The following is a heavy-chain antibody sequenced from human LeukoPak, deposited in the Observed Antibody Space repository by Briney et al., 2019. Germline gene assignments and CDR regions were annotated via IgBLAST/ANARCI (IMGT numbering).Heavy chain of an antibody. D-gene: IGHD4-17*01. Sequence: GGSLRLSCAASGFTFSSYWMSWVCQAPGKGLEWVANIKQEGSEKYYVDSVKGRFTISRDNAKNSLYLQMNSLRPEDTAVYYCARDRGTVTTGAFGYWGQGTLVTVSS. CDR2: IKQEGSEK. CDR3: ARDRGTVTTGAFGY. CDR1: GFTFSSYW. J-gene: IGHJ4*02. V-gene: IGHV3-7*01.